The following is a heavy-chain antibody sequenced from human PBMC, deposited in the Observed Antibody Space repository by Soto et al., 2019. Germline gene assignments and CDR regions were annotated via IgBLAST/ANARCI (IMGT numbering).Heavy chain of an antibody. CDR3: ARGRSRLRFLEWFPFDY. D-gene: IGHD3-3*01. CDR1: GFTFSSYA. V-gene: IGHV3-23*01. Sequence: PGGSLRLSCAASGFTFSSYAMSWVRQAPGKGLEWVSAISGSGGSTYYADSVKGRFTISRDNSKNTLYLQMNSLRAEDTAVYYCARGRSRLRFLEWFPFDYWGQGTLVTVSS. CDR2: ISGSGGST. J-gene: IGHJ4*02.